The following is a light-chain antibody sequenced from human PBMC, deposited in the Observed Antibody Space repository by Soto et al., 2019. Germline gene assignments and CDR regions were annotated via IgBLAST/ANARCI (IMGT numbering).Light chain of an antibody. CDR2: AAS. Sequence: DIQMTQSASSLSASVGDRVTITCRASQSISSYLNWYQQKPGKAPKLLIYAASSLQSGVPSRFSGSGSGTDFTLTISSLQPEDFATYYCQQSYSTLEYTFGQGTKVDIK. J-gene: IGKJ2*01. CDR1: QSISSY. V-gene: IGKV1-39*01. CDR3: QQSYSTLEYT.